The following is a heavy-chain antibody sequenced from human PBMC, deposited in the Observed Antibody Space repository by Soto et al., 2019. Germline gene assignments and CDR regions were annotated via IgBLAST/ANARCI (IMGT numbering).Heavy chain of an antibody. D-gene: IGHD3-22*01. CDR1: GYSFTSYY. CDR2: IDPADSST. V-gene: IGHV5-10-1*01. CDR3: ANPGYYDSSGYLYY. Sequence: ESLALSFNGCGYSFTSYYVSWVGQMPGKGLEWMGRIDPADSSTNYSPSFQGHVAISADKSIRTAYLQWSSLKASDTAMYYCANPGYYDSSGYLYYCGQGTLVTVPS. J-gene: IGHJ4*02.